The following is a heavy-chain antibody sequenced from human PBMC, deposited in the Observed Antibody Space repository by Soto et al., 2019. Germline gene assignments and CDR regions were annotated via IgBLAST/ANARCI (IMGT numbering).Heavy chain of an antibody. CDR3: AARLILLAVLRPRYYLDF. CDR2: IYYSGST. V-gene: IGHV4-59*12. Sequence: SETLSLTCTVSGGSISSYYWSWIRQPPGKGLEWIGYIYYSGSTNYNPSLKSRVTISVDTSKNQFSLKLSSVTAADTAVYYCAARLILLAVLRPRYYLDFRGPGTLVTRSS. CDR1: GGSISSYY. D-gene: IGHD2-2*01. J-gene: IGHJ4*02.